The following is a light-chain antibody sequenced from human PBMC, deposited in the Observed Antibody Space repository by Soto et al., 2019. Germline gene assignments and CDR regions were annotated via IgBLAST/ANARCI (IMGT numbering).Light chain of an antibody. CDR3: QQYNNWPRT. Sequence: IVLTQSPATLSLSPGERATLSCRASQSVSSYLAWYQQKPGQAPRLLIYDASNRATGIPARFSGSGSGTDFTLIISSLEPEDFAVYYCQQYNNWPRTFGQGTKVDIK. J-gene: IGKJ1*01. V-gene: IGKV3-11*01. CDR1: QSVSSY. CDR2: DAS.